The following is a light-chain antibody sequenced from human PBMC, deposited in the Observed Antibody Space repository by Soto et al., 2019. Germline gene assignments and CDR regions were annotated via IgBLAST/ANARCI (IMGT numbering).Light chain of an antibody. V-gene: IGKV3-20*01. Sequence: ENVLTQSPGTLSLSPGERATLSCRASQSVSSNYLAWYQQKPGQAPRLLIYGASSRATGISDRFSGSGSGTDFTLTISRLEPEDFAVYYCQQYGSSPPTFGPGTKVDIK. J-gene: IGKJ3*01. CDR2: GAS. CDR3: QQYGSSPPT. CDR1: QSVSSNY.